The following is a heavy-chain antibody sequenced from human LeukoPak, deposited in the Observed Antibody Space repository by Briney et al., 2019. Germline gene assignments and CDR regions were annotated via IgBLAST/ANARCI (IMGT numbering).Heavy chain of an antibody. CDR1: GFIFGKYW. D-gene: IGHD1-26*01. V-gene: IGHV3-53*01. CDR2: IYSGGST. J-gene: IGHJ4*02. Sequence: GGSLRLSCAASGFIFGKYWMSWVRQAPGKGLEWVSVIYSGGSTFYADSVKGRFTISRDNSKNTLFLQMHSLRAEDTAVYYCARGAIFVGGVGAQDYWGQGTLVTVSS. CDR3: ARGAIFVGGVGAQDY.